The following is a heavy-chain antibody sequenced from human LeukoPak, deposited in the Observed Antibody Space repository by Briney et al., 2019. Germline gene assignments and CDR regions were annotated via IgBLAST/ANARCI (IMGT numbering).Heavy chain of an antibody. CDR1: GFTFSSYS. CDR2: ISSSSSYI. V-gene: IGHV3-21*01. D-gene: IGHD5-18*01. Sequence: GGSLRLSCAASGFTFSSYSMDWVRQAPGKGLEWVSSISSSSSYIYYADSVKGRFTISRDNAKNSLCLQMNSLRAEDTAVYYCARGENNYGYYYFDYWGQGTLVTVSS. CDR3: ARGENNYGYYYFDY. J-gene: IGHJ4*02.